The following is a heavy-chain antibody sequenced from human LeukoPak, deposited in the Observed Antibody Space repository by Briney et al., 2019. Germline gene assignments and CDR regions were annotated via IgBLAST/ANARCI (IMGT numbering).Heavy chain of an antibody. J-gene: IGHJ4*02. V-gene: IGHV3-30*02. CDR2: IRYDGSNK. CDR3: AKDGNYYDSSGYGDY. CDR1: GFTFSSYG. D-gene: IGHD3-22*01. Sequence: PGGSLRLSCAASGFTFSSYGMHWGRQAPGQGLGWVAFIRYDGSNKYYADSVKGRFTISRDNSKNTLYLQMNSLRAEDTAVYYCAKDGNYYDSSGYGDYWGQGTLVTVSS.